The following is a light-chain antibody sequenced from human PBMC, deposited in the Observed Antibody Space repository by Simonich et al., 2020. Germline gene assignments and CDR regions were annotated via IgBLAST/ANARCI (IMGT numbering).Light chain of an antibody. V-gene: IGKV4-1*01. J-gene: IGKJ2*01. CDR2: WAS. CDR1: QSVLYSSNNTNY. Sequence: DIVMTQSPDSLAVSLGERATINCKSSQSVLYSSNNTNYLPWYQQKPGQPPKLLIYWASTRESGVPDRFSGSGSGTYFTLTISSLQAEDVAVYYCQQYYSTPYTFGQGTKLEIK. CDR3: QQYYSTPYT.